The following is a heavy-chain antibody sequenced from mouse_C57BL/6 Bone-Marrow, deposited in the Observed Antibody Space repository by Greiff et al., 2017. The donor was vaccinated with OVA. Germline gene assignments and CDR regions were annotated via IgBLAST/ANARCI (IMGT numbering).Heavy chain of an antibody. CDR3: ARQAIYYDSSWFAY. CDR1: GFTFSSYG. D-gene: IGHD2-4*01. CDR2: ISSGGSYT. J-gene: IGHJ3*01. Sequence: EVHLVESGGDLVKPGGSLKLSCAASGFTFSSYGMSWVRQTPDKRLEWVATISSGGSYTYYPDSVKGRFTISRDNAKNTLYLQMSSLKSEDTAMYYCARQAIYYDSSWFAYWGQGTLVTVSA. V-gene: IGHV5-6*01.